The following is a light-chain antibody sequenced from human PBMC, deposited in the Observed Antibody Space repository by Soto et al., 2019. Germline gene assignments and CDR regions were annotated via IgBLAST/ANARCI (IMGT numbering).Light chain of an antibody. V-gene: IGKV1-17*01. J-gene: IGKJ1*01. CDR3: LQHDTYPLT. Sequence: QITQSPSSLSAAVGHRVTITFRSSRGIRNHLSWYQQKAGKVPERLIYAASNLQSGVPSRFSGSGSGTEFTLTISSLQTEDFAIYYCLQHDTYPLTFGKGTKVDIK. CDR2: AAS. CDR1: RGIRNH.